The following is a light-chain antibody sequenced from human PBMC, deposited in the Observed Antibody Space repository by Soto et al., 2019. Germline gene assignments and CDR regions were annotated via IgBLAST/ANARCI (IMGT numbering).Light chain of an antibody. CDR1: TGAVTSAHY. J-gene: IGLJ2*01. Sequence: QAVVPQEPSLTVSPGGTVTLTCGSNTGAVTSAHYPYWFQQKPGQAPRTLIYDTNNKPSWTPARFSGSLLGVKAALTLSGAQPEDEADYYCLLSYSGAYVVFGGGTTLTVL. V-gene: IGLV7-46*01. CDR3: LLSYSGAYVV. CDR2: DTN.